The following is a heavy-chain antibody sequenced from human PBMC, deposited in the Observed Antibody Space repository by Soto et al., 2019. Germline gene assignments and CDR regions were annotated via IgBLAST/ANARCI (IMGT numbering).Heavy chain of an antibody. CDR1: GYTFTIYG. CDR3: ARSSRTISGDVGDSGWFDP. CDR2: ISAYNGNT. Sequence: QVQLVQSGAEVKKPGASVKVSCKASGYTFTIYGISWVRQAPGQGLEWMGWISAYNGNTNYAQKLQVRVTMTTDTSTTTASMVLRSLRSDDTALYYCARSSRTISGDVGDSGWFDPWGQETLVAVSS. D-gene: IGHD3-3*01. J-gene: IGHJ5*02. V-gene: IGHV1-18*01.